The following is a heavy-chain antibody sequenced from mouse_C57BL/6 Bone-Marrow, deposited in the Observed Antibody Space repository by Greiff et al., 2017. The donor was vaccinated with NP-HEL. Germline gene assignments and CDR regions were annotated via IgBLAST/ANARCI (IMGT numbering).Heavy chain of an antibody. V-gene: IGHV1-85*01. CDR1: GYTFTSYD. CDR2: IYPRDGST. J-gene: IGHJ2*01. CDR3: ARTGLYYGSSGDY. D-gene: IGHD1-1*01. Sequence: VQRVESGPELVKPGASVKLSCKASGYTFTSYDINWVKQRPGQGLEWIGWIYPRDGSTKYNEKFKGKATLTVDTSSSTAYMELHSLTSEDSAVYFCARTGLYYGSSGDYWGQGTTLTVSS.